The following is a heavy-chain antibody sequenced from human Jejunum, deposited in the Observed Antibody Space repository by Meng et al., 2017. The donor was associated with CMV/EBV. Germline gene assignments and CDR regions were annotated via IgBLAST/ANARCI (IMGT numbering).Heavy chain of an antibody. CDR2: ISGSGEST. Sequence: AGFTVRSCAMNWGRQAPGKGLEWVSVISGSGESTYYADSVKGRFTVSRDNSRNTLYLQMNSLRAEDTAVYYCAKRGSGGSWYSMYYWGQGTLVTVSS. J-gene: IGHJ4*02. V-gene: IGHV3-23*01. D-gene: IGHD2-15*01. CDR1: GFTVRSCA. CDR3: AKRGSGGSWYSMYY.